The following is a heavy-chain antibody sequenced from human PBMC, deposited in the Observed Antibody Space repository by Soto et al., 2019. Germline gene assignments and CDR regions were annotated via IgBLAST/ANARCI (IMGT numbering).Heavy chain of an antibody. CDR3: AKERITTYWYFDL. V-gene: IGHV3-30*18. J-gene: IGHJ2*01. Sequence: QVQLVESGGGVVQPGRSLRLSCAASGFTLSRYGMHWVRQAPGKGLEWVAVISYDGSNKYYADSVKGRFTISRDNSKNTLYLQMNSLRAEDTAVYYCAKERITTYWYFDLWGRGTLVTVSS. D-gene: IGHD3-22*01. CDR2: ISYDGSNK. CDR1: GFTLSRYG.